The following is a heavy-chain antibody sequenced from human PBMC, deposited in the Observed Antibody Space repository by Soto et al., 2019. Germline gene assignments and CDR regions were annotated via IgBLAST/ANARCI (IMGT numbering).Heavy chain of an antibody. CDR3: ARHQRHDASRKIDC. V-gene: IGHV5-51*01. CDR1: GYSFTSNC. J-gene: IGHJ4*02. Sequence: GESLKISCQGSGYSFTSNCIGWVRQMPGKGLEWMGIINPSDSDIKYSPSFQGQVTISADKSIGTAYLQWSSLKASDTAMYYCARHQRHDASRKIDCWGQGTMV. CDR2: INPSDSDI. D-gene: IGHD3-16*01.